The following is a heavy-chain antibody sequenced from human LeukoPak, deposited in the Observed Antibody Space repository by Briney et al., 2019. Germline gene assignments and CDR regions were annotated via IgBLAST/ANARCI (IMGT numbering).Heavy chain of an antibody. Sequence: GGSLRLSCAASGFTFSGYWMSWVRQAPGKGLEWVANINQDGSEKYYVDSVKGRFTISRDNAKNSLYLQMNSLRAEDTAVYYCARLAASGPLDYWGQGTLVTVSS. J-gene: IGHJ4*02. CDR1: GFTFSGYW. CDR2: INQDGSEK. D-gene: IGHD3-10*01. V-gene: IGHV3-7*01. CDR3: ARLAASGPLDY.